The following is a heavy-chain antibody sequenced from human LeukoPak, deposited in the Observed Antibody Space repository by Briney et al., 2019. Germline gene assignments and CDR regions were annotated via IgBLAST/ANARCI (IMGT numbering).Heavy chain of an antibody. CDR2: IGTAGDT. Sequence: GGSLSLSCAASEFNFSSYDMHGVRQAKGKGVEGVSAIGTAGDTYYPGSVKGRFTISRENAKNSLYLQMHSLRAGDTAVYYCAVWFGSAAFDYWGRGTLVTVSS. D-gene: IGHD3-10*01. J-gene: IGHJ4*02. CDR3: AVWFGSAAFDY. CDR1: EFNFSSYD. V-gene: IGHV3-13*01.